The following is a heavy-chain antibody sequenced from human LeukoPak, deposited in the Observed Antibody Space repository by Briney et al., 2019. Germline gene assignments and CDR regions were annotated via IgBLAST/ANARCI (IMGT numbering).Heavy chain of an antibody. Sequence: PSETLSLTCTVSGGSVSSGSYYWSWIRQPPGKGLEWIGEINHSGSTNYNPSLKSRVTISVDTSKNQFSLKLSSVTAADTAVYYCARGRTTMIVVVTKEFDYWGQGTLVTVSS. CDR1: GGSVSSGSYY. D-gene: IGHD3-22*01. V-gene: IGHV4-39*07. CDR3: ARGRTTMIVVVTKEFDY. CDR2: INHSGST. J-gene: IGHJ4*02.